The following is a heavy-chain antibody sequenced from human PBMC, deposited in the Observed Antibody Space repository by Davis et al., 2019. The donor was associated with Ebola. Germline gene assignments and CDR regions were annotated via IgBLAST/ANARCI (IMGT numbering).Heavy chain of an antibody. CDR2: ISYDGSNK. J-gene: IGHJ5*02. V-gene: IGHV3-30*04. CDR1: GFTFSNCA. CDR3: AKAIYSNYVGNWFDP. Sequence: GESLKISCAASGFTFSNCAMSWVRQAPGKGLEWVAVISYDGSNKYYADSVKGRFTISRDNSKNTLYLQMNSLRAEDTAVYYCAKAIYSNYVGNWFDPWGQGTLVTVSS. D-gene: IGHD4-11*01.